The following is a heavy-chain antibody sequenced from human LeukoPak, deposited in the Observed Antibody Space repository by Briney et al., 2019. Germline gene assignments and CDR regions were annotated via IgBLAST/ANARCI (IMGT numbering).Heavy chain of an antibody. D-gene: IGHD1-14*01. Sequence: SETLSLTCTVSGGSISSYYWSWIRQPPGKGLEWIGSIYYSGSTNYNPSLKSRVSISVDTSKNQFSLKLSSVTAADTAVYYCARRPEIRGNFDYWGQGTLVTVSS. CDR1: GGSISSYY. J-gene: IGHJ4*02. CDR2: IYYSGST. CDR3: ARRPEIRGNFDY. V-gene: IGHV4-59*01.